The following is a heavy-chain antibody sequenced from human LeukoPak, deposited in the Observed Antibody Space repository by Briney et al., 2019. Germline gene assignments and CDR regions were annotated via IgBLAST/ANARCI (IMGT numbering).Heavy chain of an antibody. J-gene: IGHJ6*02. CDR3: ARPSGNHYYGMDV. V-gene: IGHV4-59*08. Sequence: SETLSLTCTVSGGSISSYYWSWIRQPPGKGLEWIGYIYYSGSTNYNPSLKSRVTISVDTPKNQFPLKLSSVTAADTAVYYCARPSGNHYYGMDVWGQGTTVTVSS. CDR2: IYYSGST. CDR1: GGSISSYY. D-gene: IGHD3-10*01.